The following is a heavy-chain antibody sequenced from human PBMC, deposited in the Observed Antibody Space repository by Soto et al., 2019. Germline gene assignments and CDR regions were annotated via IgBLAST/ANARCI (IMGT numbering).Heavy chain of an antibody. V-gene: IGHV3-30*03. CDR2: ISYDGSNK. CDR1: GFTFSSYG. D-gene: IGHD1-26*01. Sequence: QVQLVESGGGVVQPGRSLRLSCAASGFTFSSYGMHWVRQAPGKGLEWVAVISYDGSNKNYADSVKGRFTISRDNSKNTLYLQMNSLRAEDTAVYYCATKWELQTWGQGTLVTVSS. J-gene: IGHJ5*02. CDR3: ATKWELQT.